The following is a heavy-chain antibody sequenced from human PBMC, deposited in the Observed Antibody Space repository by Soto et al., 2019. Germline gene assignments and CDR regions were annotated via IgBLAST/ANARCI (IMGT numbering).Heavy chain of an antibody. D-gene: IGHD3-10*01. V-gene: IGHV1-18*01. CDR2: ISAHNGNT. Sequence: QIHLVQSGAEVKKPGASVKVSGKGSGYGFTTYGITWVRQAPGQGLEWMAWISAHNGNTNYAQKFQGRVTVTRDTSTSTASMERRILRSDDTAVYYCARGRYGEYWGQGALVTGSS. J-gene: IGHJ4*02. CDR1: GYGFTTYG. CDR3: ARGRYGEY.